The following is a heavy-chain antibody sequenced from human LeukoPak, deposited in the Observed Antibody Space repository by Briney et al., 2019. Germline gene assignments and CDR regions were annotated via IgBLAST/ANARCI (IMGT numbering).Heavy chain of an antibody. J-gene: IGHJ4*02. CDR2: ISWDGGST. Sequence: GGSLRLSCAASGFTFDDYTMHWVRQAPGKGLKWVSLISWDGGSTYYADSVKGRFTISRDNSKNSLYLQMNSLRTEDTALYYCAKVSLAYCGGDCYSGFDYWGQGTLVTVSS. D-gene: IGHD2-21*02. CDR3: AKVSLAYCGGDCYSGFDY. V-gene: IGHV3-43*01. CDR1: GFTFDDYT.